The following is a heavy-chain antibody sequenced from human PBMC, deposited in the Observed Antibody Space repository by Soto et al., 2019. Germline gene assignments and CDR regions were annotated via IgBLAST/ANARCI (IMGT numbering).Heavy chain of an antibody. CDR2: SGKNTNSYTT. V-gene: IGHV3-72*01. D-gene: IGHD1-7*01. J-gene: IGHJ2*01. CDR3: VRDFMGPRSMAGITFDL. Sequence: PGGSLRLSCAASGFTFSDHYMDWVRQAPGNGLEWVGRSGKNTNSYTTEYAASVKGRFTISRDDSNNSLYLQMDSLKIEDTALYYCVRDFMGPRSMAGITFDLWGRGTLVTVSS. CDR1: GFTFSDHY.